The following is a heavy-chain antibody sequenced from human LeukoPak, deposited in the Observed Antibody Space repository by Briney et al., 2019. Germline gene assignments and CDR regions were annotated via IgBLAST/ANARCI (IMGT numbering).Heavy chain of an antibody. CDR1: GYTFTGYY. CDR3: ARAYNWNYPYYYMDV. Sequence: GASVKVPCKASGYTFTGYYMHWVRQAPGQGLEWMGWINPNSGGTNYQGRVTMTRDTSISTAYMELSRLRSDDTAVYYSARAYNWNYPYYYMDVWGKGTTVTVSS. J-gene: IGHJ6*03. D-gene: IGHD1-1*01. V-gene: IGHV1-2*02. CDR2: INPNSGGT.